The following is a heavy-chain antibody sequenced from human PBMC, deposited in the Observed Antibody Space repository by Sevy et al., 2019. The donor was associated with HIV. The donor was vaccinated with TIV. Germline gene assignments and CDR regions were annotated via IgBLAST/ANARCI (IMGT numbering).Heavy chain of an antibody. J-gene: IGHJ4*02. CDR2: ISKSGSTT. V-gene: IGHV3-48*02. Sequence: GESLKISCAVSGFTFSHHNMNLVRQAPGKGLEWISYISKSGSTTYFADSVRGRFTISRDNAKNSLFLEMHSLTDEDTAVYYCAREENRELGTIPLDSWGRGIQVTVSS. CDR3: AREENRELGTIPLDS. CDR1: GFTFSHHN. D-gene: IGHD7-27*01.